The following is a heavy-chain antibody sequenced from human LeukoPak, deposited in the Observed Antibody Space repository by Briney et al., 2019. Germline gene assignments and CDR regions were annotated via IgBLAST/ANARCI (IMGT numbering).Heavy chain of an antibody. CDR1: GGSISSGGYS. V-gene: IGHV4-34*01. D-gene: IGHD2-2*01. CDR3: ARFIVVVPAASPPLAFDI. CDR2: INHSGST. Sequence: SETLSLTCAVSGGSISSGGYSWSWIRQPPGKGLEWIGEINHSGSTNYNPSLKSRVTISVDTSKNQFSLKLSSVTAADTAVYYCARFIVVVPAASPPLAFDIWGQGTMVTVSS. J-gene: IGHJ3*02.